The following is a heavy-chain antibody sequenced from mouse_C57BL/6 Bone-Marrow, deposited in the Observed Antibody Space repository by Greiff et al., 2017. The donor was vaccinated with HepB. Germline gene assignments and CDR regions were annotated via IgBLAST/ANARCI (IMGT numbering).Heavy chain of an antibody. D-gene: IGHD1-1*01. CDR3: ARWGYYYGSSYGFDV. CDR1: GYTFTDHT. V-gene: IGHV1-78*01. Sequence: VQLQESDAELVKPGASVKISCKVSGYTFTDHTIHWMKQRPEQGLEWIGYIYPRDGSTKYNEKFKGKATLTADKSSSTAYMQLNSLTSEDSAVYFCARWGYYYGSSYGFDVWGTGTTVTVSS. CDR2: IYPRDGST. J-gene: IGHJ1*03.